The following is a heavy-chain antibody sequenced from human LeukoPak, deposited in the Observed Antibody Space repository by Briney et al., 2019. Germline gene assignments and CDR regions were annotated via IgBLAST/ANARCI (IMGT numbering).Heavy chain of an antibody. CDR2: IYTSGGT. CDR1: GGSISSGTYY. Sequence: PSETLSLTCPVSGGSISSGTYYWSWIRQLAGKEMEWIGRIYTSGGTNYNPSLKSRVTISLDTSKNQLSLKLSSVTAADTAVYYCARAVVGTYYFDYWDQGTLVTVSS. CDR3: ARAVVGTYYFDY. J-gene: IGHJ4*02. D-gene: IGHD4-23*01. V-gene: IGHV4-61*02.